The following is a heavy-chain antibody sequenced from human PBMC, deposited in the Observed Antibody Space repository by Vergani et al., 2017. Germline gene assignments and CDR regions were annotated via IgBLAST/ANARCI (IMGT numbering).Heavy chain of an antibody. J-gene: IGHJ4*02. CDR3: AKGLDIVVVPAAPFDY. CDR1: GFTFNQYG. D-gene: IGHD2-2*03. V-gene: IGHV3-23*04. CDR2: ISGSGGST. Sequence: VQLVESGGGVVQPGRSLRLSCAAFGFTFNQYGMHWVRKAPGKGLEWVSAISGSGGSTYYADSVKGRFTISRDNSKNTLYLQMNSLRAEDTAVYYCAKGLDIVVVPAAPFDYWGQGTLVTVSS.